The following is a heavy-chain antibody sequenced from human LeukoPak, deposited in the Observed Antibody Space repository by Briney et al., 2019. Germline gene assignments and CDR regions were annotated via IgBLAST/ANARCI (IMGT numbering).Heavy chain of an antibody. D-gene: IGHD3-3*01. CDR3: ARDVTYYDFWSGYDSTAYYYYYMDV. J-gene: IGHJ6*03. CDR2: IKQDGSEK. Sequence: GGSLRLSCAASGFTFSSYWMSWVRQAPGKGLEWVANIKQDGSEKYYVDSVKGRFTISRDNAKNSLYLQMNSLRAEDTAEYYCARDVTYYDFWSGYDSTAYYYYYMDVWGKGTTVTVSS. CDR1: GFTFSSYW. V-gene: IGHV3-7*01.